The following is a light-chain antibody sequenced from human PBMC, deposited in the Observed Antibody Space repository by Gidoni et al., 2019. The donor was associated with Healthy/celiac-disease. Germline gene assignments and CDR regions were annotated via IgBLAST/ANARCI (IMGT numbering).Light chain of an antibody. CDR2: AAS. CDR1: QSISSY. J-gene: IGKJ4*01. V-gene: IGKV1-39*01. CDR3: QQSYSTPLT. Sequence: VQNTQSPSSLSASVGDRVTITCRASQSISSYLNWYQQKPGKAPKLLIYAASSLQSGVPSRCSGSGSGTDFTLTISSLQPEDFATYYCQQSYSTPLTFGGGTKVEIK.